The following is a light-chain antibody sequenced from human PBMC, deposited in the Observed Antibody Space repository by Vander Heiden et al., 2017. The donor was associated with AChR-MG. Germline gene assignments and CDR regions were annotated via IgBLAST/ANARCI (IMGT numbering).Light chain of an antibody. CDR1: PSVLYSSNNKNY. J-gene: IGKJ2*01. CDR3: QQYYSTPPYT. V-gene: IGKV4-1*01. CDR2: WAA. Sequence: DIVMTQPPDSLAVSLGERATINCKSSPSVLYSSNNKNYVAWYQQKPGQPPKLRIYWAATRESGVPDRFSGSGSGTDFTLTISSLQAEDVAVYYCQQYYSTPPYTFGQGTKLEIK.